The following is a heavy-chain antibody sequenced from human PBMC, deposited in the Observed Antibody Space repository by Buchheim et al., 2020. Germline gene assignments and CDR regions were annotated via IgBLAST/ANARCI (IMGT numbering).Heavy chain of an antibody. V-gene: IGHV3-11*01. D-gene: IGHD3-22*01. CDR3: ARAGFWPNYYYDSSGFSGPYYFDY. CDR1: GFTFSDYY. CDR2: ISSRGSTI. J-gene: IGHJ4*02. Sequence: QVQLVESGGGLVKPGGSLRLSCAASGFTFSDYYMSWIRQAPGKGLEWVSYISSRGSTIYYADSVKGRFTISRDNAKNSLYLQMNSLRAEDTAVYYCARAGFWPNYYYDSSGFSGPYYFDYWGQGTL.